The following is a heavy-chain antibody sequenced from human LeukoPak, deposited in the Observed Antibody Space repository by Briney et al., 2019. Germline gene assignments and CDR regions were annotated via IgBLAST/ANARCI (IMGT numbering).Heavy chain of an antibody. J-gene: IGHJ4*02. CDR2: INDDGSAT. V-gene: IGHV3-74*01. CDR3: AREILAPGKTHDY. CDR1: GFTFSNYW. Sequence: GGSLRLSCAASGFTFSNYWMHWVRQVPGKGLVWVSRINDDGSATFYADSVKGRFTISRDSAKNTLFLQINSLRAEDTAVYYCAREILAPGKTHDYWGQGTLVTVSS.